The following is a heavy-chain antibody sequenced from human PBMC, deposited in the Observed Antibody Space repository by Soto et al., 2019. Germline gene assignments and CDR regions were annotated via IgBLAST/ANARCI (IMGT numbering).Heavy chain of an antibody. CDR2: ISYDGSNK. D-gene: IGHD3-22*01. CDR3: ARGHYYDSSGPLRY. J-gene: IGHJ4*02. CDR1: GFTFSSYG. Sequence: GGSLRLSCAASGFTFSSYGMHWVRQAPGKGLEWVAVISYDGSNKYYADSVKGRFTISRDNSKNTLYLQMNSLRADDTAVFYCARGHYYDSSGPLRYWGQGTLVTVPQ. V-gene: IGHV3-30*03.